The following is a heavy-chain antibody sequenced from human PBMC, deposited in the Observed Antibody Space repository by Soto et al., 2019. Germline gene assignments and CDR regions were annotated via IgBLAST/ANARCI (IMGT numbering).Heavy chain of an antibody. CDR1: GYSFTSYW. J-gene: IGHJ6*02. D-gene: IGHD2-21*02. CDR2: IYPGDSET. Sequence: EVQLVQSGAEVKKPGESLKISCKGSGYSFTSYWIVWVRQMPGKGLEWMGIIYPGDSETRYSTSLQGQVTMSADKSTSTAYLPWSSLKASDTAMYYCARRSYCDGDCTRRPYDYYGMDVWGQGTTVTVSS. V-gene: IGHV5-51*01. CDR3: ARRSYCDGDCTRRPYDYYGMDV.